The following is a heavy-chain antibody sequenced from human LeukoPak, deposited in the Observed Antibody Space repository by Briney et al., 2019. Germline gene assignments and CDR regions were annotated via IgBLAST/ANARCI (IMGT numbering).Heavy chain of an antibody. V-gene: IGHV4-39*07. Sequence: PSETLSLTCTVSGGSISSSSYYWGWIRQPPGKGLEWTGSIYYSGSTYYNPSLKSRVTISVDTSKNQFSLKLSSVTAADTAVYYCASRSELSGGWYDYWGQGTLVTVSS. CDR1: GGSISSSSYY. CDR3: ASRSELSGGWYDY. D-gene: IGHD6-19*01. CDR2: IYYSGST. J-gene: IGHJ4*02.